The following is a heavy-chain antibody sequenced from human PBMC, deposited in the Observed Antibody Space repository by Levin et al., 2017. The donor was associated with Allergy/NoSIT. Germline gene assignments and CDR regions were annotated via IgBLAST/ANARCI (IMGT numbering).Heavy chain of an antibody. CDR2: ISSSSSTI. CDR3: ARAFFSRGSYSGQADY. Sequence: GGSLRLSCAASGFTFSSYSMNWVRQAPGKGLEWVSYISSSSSTIYYADSVKGRFTISRDNAKNSLYLQMNSLRAEDTAVYYCARAFFSRGSYSGQADYWGQGTLVTVSS. D-gene: IGHD1-26*01. J-gene: IGHJ4*02. V-gene: IGHV3-48*01. CDR1: GFTFSSYS.